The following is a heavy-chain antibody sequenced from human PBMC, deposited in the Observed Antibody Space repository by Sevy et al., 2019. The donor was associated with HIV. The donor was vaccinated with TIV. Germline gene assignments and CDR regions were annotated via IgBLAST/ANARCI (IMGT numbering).Heavy chain of an antibody. CDR2: IKSKTDGGTT. Sequence: GGSLRLSCAASGFTFSNAWMNWVRQAPGKGLEWVGRIKSKTDGGTTDYAAPVKGRFTISRVDSKNTLYLQMNSLKTEDTAVYYCTFGGVTPLHDAFDIWGQGTMVTVSS. CDR3: TFGGVTPLHDAFDI. V-gene: IGHV3-15*07. J-gene: IGHJ3*02. D-gene: IGHD2-8*02. CDR1: GFTFSNAW.